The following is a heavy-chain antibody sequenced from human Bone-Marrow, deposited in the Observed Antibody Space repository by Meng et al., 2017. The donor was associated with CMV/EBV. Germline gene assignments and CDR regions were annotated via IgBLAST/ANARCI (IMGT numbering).Heavy chain of an antibody. V-gene: IGHV4-39*07. CDR1: GGSISSSSYY. Sequence: GSLRLSCTVSGGSISSSSYYWGWIRQPPGKGLEWIGSIYHSGSTYYNPSLKSRVTISVDTSKNQFSLKLSSVTAADTAVYYCARGPKRVRGVVVLYYFDYWGQGTLVTVSS. D-gene: IGHD3-10*01. J-gene: IGHJ4*02. CDR3: ARGPKRVRGVVVLYYFDY. CDR2: IYHSGST.